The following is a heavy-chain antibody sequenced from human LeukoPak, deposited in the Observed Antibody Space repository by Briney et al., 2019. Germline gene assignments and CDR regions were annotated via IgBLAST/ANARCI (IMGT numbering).Heavy chain of an antibody. CDR2: ISGTGGTK. D-gene: IGHD3-10*01. CDR3: AKFSGITMIRGGSMDV. J-gene: IGHJ6*02. V-gene: IGHV3-23*01. CDR1: GFTFNNYA. Sequence: PGGSLRLSCAGSGFTFNNYAMSWVRQAPGKGLEWVAGISGTGGTKFFADSVKGRSSISRDNSKNTLFLQMSGLRVDDTAVFYCAKFSGITMIRGGSMDVWGQGTMVTVSS.